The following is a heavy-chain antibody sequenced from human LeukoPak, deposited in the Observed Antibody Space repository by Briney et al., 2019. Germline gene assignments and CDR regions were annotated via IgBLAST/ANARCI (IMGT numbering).Heavy chain of an antibody. CDR3: ARTGYSSGWYSRRDYYFDY. D-gene: IGHD6-19*01. V-gene: IGHV3-20*04. CDR2: INWNGGST. Sequence: PGGSLRLSCAASGFTFSSYAMSWVRQAPGKGLEWVSGINWNGGSTGYADSVKGRFTISRDNAKNSLYLQMNSLRAEDTALYYCARTGYSSGWYSRRDYYFDYWGQGTLVTVSS. J-gene: IGHJ4*02. CDR1: GFTFSSYA.